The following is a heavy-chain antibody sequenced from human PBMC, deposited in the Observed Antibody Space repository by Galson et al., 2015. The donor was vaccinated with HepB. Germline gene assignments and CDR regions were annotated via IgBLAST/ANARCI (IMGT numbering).Heavy chain of an antibody. CDR1: GYTFTGYY. D-gene: IGHD3-22*01. CDR2: INPNGGGT. J-gene: IGHJ3*02. V-gene: IGHV1-2*06. CDR3: ARVPSPSYYYDSSGYYRYAFDI. Sequence: SVKVSCKASGYTFTGYYMHWVRQAPGQGLEWMGRINPNGGGTNYAQKFQGRVTMTRDTSISTAYMELSRLRSDDTAVYYCARVPSPSYYYDSSGYYRYAFDIWGQGTMVTVSS.